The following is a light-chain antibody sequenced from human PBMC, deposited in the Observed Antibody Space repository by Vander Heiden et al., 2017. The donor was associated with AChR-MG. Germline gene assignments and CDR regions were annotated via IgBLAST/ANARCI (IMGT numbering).Light chain of an antibody. CDR1: SSAVCGYNC. J-gene: IGLJ2*01. Sequence: QSALTQPASVSGSPGHSRTTSCTGSSSAVCGYNCVSWYQQPPVKAPKLMIYDVSNRPSGVSNRFSGSKSGNTASLTISWLQAEDEADYYCSSYTSSSTLFGGGTKLTVL. CDR3: SSYTSSSTL. V-gene: IGLV2-14*01. CDR2: DVS.